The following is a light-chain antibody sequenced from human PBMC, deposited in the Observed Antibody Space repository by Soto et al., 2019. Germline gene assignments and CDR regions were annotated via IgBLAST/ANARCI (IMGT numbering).Light chain of an antibody. CDR1: QSVSSY. V-gene: IGKV3-20*01. CDR3: QQYGSSAPIT. CDR2: DAS. Sequence: EIVLTQSPATLSLSPGERATLSCRASQSVSSYLAWYQQKPGQAPRLLIYDASNRATGIPDRFSGSGSETDFTLTISRLGPEDFALYYCQQYGSSAPITFGQGTRLEIK. J-gene: IGKJ5*01.